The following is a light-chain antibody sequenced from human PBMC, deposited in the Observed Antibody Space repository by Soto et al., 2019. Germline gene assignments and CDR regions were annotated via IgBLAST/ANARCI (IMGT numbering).Light chain of an antibody. Sequence: EIVMTQSPATLTTSPGERATVSCRASQSVSSNLAWYQQKPGQVPRLLIYYASTRATGIPARFSGSGSGTEFTLTISSLESEDFAVYYCQPYNNWPRTFGQGTKVDIK. V-gene: IGKV3-15*01. CDR1: QSVSSN. J-gene: IGKJ1*01. CDR2: YAS. CDR3: QPYNNWPRT.